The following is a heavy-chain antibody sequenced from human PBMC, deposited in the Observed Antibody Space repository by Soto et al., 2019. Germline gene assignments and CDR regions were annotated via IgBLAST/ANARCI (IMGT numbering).Heavy chain of an antibody. D-gene: IGHD6-13*01. J-gene: IGHJ4*02. CDR2: ISAYNGNT. Sequence: QVQLVQSGAEVKKPGASVKVSCKASGYTFTSYGISWVRQAPGQGLEWMGWISAYNGNTNYAQKLQGRVTMTTDTSTSTAYMELRSLRSDHTAVYYCARDILLYSSSWYWAYFGYGGQGTLVTVSS. CDR3: ARDILLYSSSWYWAYFGY. CDR1: GYTFTSYG. V-gene: IGHV1-18*01.